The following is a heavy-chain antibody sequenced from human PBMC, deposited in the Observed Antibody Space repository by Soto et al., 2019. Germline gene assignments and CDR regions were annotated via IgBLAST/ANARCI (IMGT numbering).Heavy chain of an antibody. D-gene: IGHD5-18*01. CDR1: GFTFSSYS. J-gene: IGHJ4*02. CDR3: ARTHHSAWDY. Sequence: EVQLVESGGGLVKPGGSLRLSCAASGFTFSSYSMNWVRQAPGKGLEWVSSISSSSSYINYADSVKGRFTISRDNAKNSLYLQMNSLRAEDTAVYYCARTHHSAWDYWGQGTLVTVSS. V-gene: IGHV3-21*01. CDR2: ISSSSSYI.